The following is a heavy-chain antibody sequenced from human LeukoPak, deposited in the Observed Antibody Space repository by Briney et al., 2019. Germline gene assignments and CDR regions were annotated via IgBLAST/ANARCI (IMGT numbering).Heavy chain of an antibody. CDR3: AITDIAMGPPRY. Sequence: PGGSLRLSCAASGFTFSSYGMHWVRQAPGKGLEWVAVIWYGGSNKYYADSVKGRFTISRDNSKNTLYLQMNSLRAEDTAVYYCAITDIAMGPPRYWGQGTLVTVSS. D-gene: IGHD5-18*01. CDR2: IWYGGSNK. J-gene: IGHJ4*02. V-gene: IGHV3-33*01. CDR1: GFTFSSYG.